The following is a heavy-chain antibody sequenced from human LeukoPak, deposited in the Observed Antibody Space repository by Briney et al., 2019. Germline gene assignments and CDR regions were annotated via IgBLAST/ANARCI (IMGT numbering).Heavy chain of an antibody. D-gene: IGHD3-22*01. CDR2: ISSSSSYI. CDR3: ASSSGYYGSRDYFDY. Sequence: AGGSLRLSCAASGFTFSSYSMNWVRQAPGKGLEWVSSISSSSSYIYYADSVKGRFTISRDNAKNSLYLQMNSLRAEDTAVYYCASSSGYYGSRDYFDYWGQVTPVTVSS. J-gene: IGHJ4*02. CDR1: GFTFSSYS. V-gene: IGHV3-21*01.